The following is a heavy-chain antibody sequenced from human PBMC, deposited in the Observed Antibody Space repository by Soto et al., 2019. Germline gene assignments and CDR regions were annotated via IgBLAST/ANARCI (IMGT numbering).Heavy chain of an antibody. V-gene: IGHV1-18*01. CDR3: AREGPAPYYYYGMDV. CDR2: ISGYNGNT. Sequence: HVQLVQSRGEVKKPGASVKVSCKNSGYSFTTYGISWVRQAPGQGLEWMGWISGYNGNTNYAQNLPGRVTMTTDTSKSTAYMELRSLRSDDTAVYYCAREGPAPYYYYGMDVWGQGRTVTVSS. CDR1: GYSFTTYG. J-gene: IGHJ6*02.